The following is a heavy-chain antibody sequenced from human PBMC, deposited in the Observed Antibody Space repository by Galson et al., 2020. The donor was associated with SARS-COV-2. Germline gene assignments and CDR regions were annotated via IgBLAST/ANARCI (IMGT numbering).Heavy chain of an antibody. D-gene: IGHD4-17*01. CDR3: AKTGSAGHYGGYFDS. V-gene: IGHV3-30*02. CDR1: GFTFNSFG. CDR2: IRYDGSER. J-gene: IGHJ4*02. Sequence: GGSLRLSCAASGFTFNSFGMHWVRQAPGKGLEWVAFIRYDGSERYYADSVKGRFTISRDNSKNTLSLQMNSLRAEDTAVFYCAKTGSAGHYGGYFDSWGQGVPVTVPS.